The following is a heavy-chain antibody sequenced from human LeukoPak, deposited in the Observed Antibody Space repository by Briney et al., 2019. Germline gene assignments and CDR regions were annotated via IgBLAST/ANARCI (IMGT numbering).Heavy chain of an antibody. CDR3: ARYYYGMDV. CDR2: IYTSGST. V-gene: IGHV4-61*02. CDR1: GGSISSGSYY. Sequence: PSETLSLTCTVSGGSISSGSYYWSWIRQPAGKGLEWIGRIYTSGSTNYNPSLKSRVTISVDTSKNQFSLTLSSVTAADTAVYYCARYYYGMDVWGQGTTVTVSS. J-gene: IGHJ6*02.